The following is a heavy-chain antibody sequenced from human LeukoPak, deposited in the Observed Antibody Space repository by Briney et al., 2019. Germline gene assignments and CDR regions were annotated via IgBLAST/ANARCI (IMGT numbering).Heavy chain of an antibody. J-gene: IGHJ6*02. CDR1: GFTFSSYA. V-gene: IGHV3-30*04. Sequence: GGSLRLSCAASGFTFSSYAKHWVRQAPGKGLEWVAVISYDGSNKYYADSVKGRFTISRDNSKNTLYLQMNSLRAEDTAVYYCARDPGYCRGGSCYRYGMDVWGQGNRVTDSS. CDR2: ISYDGSNK. CDR3: ARDPGYCRGGSCYRYGMDV. D-gene: IGHD2-15*01.